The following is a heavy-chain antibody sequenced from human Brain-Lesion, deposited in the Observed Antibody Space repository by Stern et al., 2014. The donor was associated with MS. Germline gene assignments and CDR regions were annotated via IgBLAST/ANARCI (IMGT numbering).Heavy chain of an antibody. J-gene: IGHJ4*02. Sequence: HVTLKESGPVLVKPPETLTLTCSVSGFSLSNAAMGVIWLRQPPGQAVGCLAHIFSTGETAYSTSLKSRLTISKDTSRSQVVLTMTNMDPVDTATYYCARMREYCSGGICFAGYYDSWGQGTLVTVSS. D-gene: IGHD2-15*01. V-gene: IGHV2-26*01. CDR2: IFSTGET. CDR1: GFSLSNAAMG. CDR3: ARMREYCSGGICFAGYYDS.